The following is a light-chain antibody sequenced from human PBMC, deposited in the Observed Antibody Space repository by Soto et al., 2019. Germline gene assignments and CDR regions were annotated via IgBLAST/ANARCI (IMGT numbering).Light chain of an antibody. V-gene: IGKV1-39*01. CDR3: QQSYRTPRT. Sequence: DIQMTQSPSSLSASVGDRVTITCRASQSISSYLNWYQQKPGKAPKLLIYAASSLQSGVPSRYSGSGSGTDLTLTISSLQPEDFATYYCQQSYRTPRTFGQGTKVEIK. J-gene: IGKJ1*01. CDR1: QSISSY. CDR2: AAS.